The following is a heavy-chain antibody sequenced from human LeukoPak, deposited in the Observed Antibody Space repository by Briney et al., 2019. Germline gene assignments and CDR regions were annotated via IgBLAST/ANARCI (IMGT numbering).Heavy chain of an antibody. CDR3: ARGYSGSPQDFDY. CDR2: MNPNSGNT. Sequence: ASVKVSCKASGYTFTSYDINWVRQATGQGLEWMGWMNPNSGNTGYAQKFQGRVTITRNTSISTAYMELSSLRTEDTAVYYCARGYSGSPQDFDYWGQGTLVTVSS. D-gene: IGHD1-26*01. V-gene: IGHV1-8*03. J-gene: IGHJ4*02. CDR1: GYTFTSYD.